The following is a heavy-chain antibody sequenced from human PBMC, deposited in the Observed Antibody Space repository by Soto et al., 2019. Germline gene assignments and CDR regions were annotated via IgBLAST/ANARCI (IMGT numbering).Heavy chain of an antibody. Sequence: SSETLSLTCTASGGTTSSDNYWSWIRQPPRRGLEWIRPIYYSANTDYDPSLRSRLAISIDNAKNKFSLQLSSVTAADTAVYFRATERGESSHGLYYCDSLGKGSRVTGS. CDR1: GGTTSSDNY. V-gene: IGHV4-30-4*01. J-gene: IGHJ5*01. CDR2: IYYSANT. CDR3: ATERGESSHGLYYCDS. D-gene: IGHD3-22*01.